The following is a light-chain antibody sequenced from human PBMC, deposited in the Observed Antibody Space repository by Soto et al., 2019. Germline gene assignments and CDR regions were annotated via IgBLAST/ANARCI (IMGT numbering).Light chain of an antibody. CDR2: AAS. CDR3: QQSYSHLGT. CDR1: QSISSY. Sequence: DIQMTQSPSSLSASVGDRVTITCRASQSISSYLNWYQQKPGKAPKLLIYAASSLQSGVPSRFSGSGSGTDFTLTISSLQPEDFATYYCQQSYSHLGTFGQGTKVDIK. J-gene: IGKJ1*01. V-gene: IGKV1-39*01.